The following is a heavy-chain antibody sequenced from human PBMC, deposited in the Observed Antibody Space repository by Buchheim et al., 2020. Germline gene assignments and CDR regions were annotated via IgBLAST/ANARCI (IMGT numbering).Heavy chain of an antibody. V-gene: IGHV3-33*01. CDR3: ASAGIAVAGTV. Sequence: QVQLVESGGGVVQPGRSLRLSCAASGFTFSSYGMHWVRQAPGKGLEWVAVIWYDGSNKDYADSVKGRFTISRDNTKNTMYLQMNSLRAEDTAVYYCASAGIAVAGTVWGQGTL. CDR2: IWYDGSNK. CDR1: GFTFSSYG. J-gene: IGHJ4*02. D-gene: IGHD6-19*01.